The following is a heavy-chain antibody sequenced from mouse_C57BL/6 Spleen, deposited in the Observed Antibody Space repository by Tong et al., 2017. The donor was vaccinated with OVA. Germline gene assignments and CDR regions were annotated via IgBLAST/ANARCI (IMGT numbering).Heavy chain of an antibody. V-gene: IGHV5-4*01. Sequence: EVQLQESGGGLVKPGGSLKLSCAASGFTFSSYAMSWVRQTPEKRLEWVATISDGGSYTYYPDNVKGRFTISRDNAKNNLYLQMSQLKSEDTAMYYCAREEGYPLPMDYWGQGTSVTVSS. CDR2: ISDGGSYT. CDR1: GFTFSSYA. CDR3: AREEGYPLPMDY. D-gene: IGHD2-2*01. J-gene: IGHJ4*01.